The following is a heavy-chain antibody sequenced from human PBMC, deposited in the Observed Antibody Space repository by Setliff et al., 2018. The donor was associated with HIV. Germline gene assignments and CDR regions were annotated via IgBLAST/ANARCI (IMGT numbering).Heavy chain of an antibody. D-gene: IGHD2-21*01. J-gene: IGHJ4*02. Sequence: LSLTCTVSAGSIRSSTYYWAWIRQPPGKGLEWIGTIYYSGSTYYNPSLKSRVTISTDTSKNQFSLKVRSVTAADTAVYYCARQVTVVGYFETAAGSFNYWGPGTLVTVSS. CDR2: IYYSGST. V-gene: IGHV4-39*01. CDR1: AGSIRSSTYY. CDR3: ARQVTVVGYFETAAGSFNY.